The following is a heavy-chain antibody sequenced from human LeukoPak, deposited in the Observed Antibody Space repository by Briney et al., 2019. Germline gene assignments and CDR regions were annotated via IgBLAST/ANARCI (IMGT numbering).Heavy chain of an antibody. Sequence: ASVKVSCKASGYTFTGYYMHWVRQAPGQGLEWMGWINPNSGGTNYAQKFQGRVTMTRDTPISAAYMELSRLRSDDTAVYYCARDREDIVVVVAATNGVDYWGQGTLVTVPS. CDR2: INPNSGGT. J-gene: IGHJ4*02. CDR1: GYTFTGYY. CDR3: ARDREDIVVVVAATNGVDY. D-gene: IGHD2-15*01. V-gene: IGHV1-2*02.